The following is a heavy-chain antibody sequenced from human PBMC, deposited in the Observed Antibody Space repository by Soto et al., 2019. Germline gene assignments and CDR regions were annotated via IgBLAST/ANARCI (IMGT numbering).Heavy chain of an antibody. J-gene: IGHJ1*01. D-gene: IGHD3-22*01. V-gene: IGHV3-53*01. Sequence: EVQLVESGGGLMQPGGSRRLSCAASGFTVSNNYMSWVRQAPGKGLEWVAVIYSGGSTYYADSVKGRFTISRDNSKNTLYLQMNSLRAEDTAVYYCARDRVESGYPEYFQHWGQSTLVTVSS. CDR2: IYSGGST. CDR1: GFTVSNNY. CDR3: ARDRVESGYPEYFQH.